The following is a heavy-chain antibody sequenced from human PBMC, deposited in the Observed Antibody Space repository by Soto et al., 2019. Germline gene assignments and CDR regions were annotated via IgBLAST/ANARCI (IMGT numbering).Heavy chain of an antibody. CDR2: VAQSGYI. V-gene: IGHV4-4*02. J-gene: IGHJ4*02. Sequence: QVQLQESGPGLVKPSGTLSLTCTVSSGSITSSLWWSWVRQSPGKGLEWIGEVAQSGYIHSIPSRKSRLTISTDKSTNRFSLRLTSVTAADTAVYYCARNRYGGYDFDSWGQGSLVTVSS. CDR3: ARNRYGGYDFDS. D-gene: IGHD5-12*01. CDR1: SGSITSSLW.